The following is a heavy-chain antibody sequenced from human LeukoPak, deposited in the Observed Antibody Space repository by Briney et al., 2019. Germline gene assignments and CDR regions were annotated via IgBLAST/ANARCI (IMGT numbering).Heavy chain of an antibody. D-gene: IGHD4-11*01. CDR1: GFTFSAHW. V-gene: IGHV3-7*01. Sequence: GGPLRLSCAASGFTFSAHWMTWVRQAPGKGLEWVANIKQDGSEKYYVDSVKGRFTISRDNAKNSLYLQMDSLRAEDTAVYHCARDYGNYPYPEVTLDLWGQGTLVTVSS. J-gene: IGHJ5*02. CDR2: IKQDGSEK. CDR3: ARDYGNYPYPEVTLDL.